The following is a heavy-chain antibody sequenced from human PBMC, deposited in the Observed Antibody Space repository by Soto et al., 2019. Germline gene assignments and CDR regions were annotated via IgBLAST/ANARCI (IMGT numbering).Heavy chain of an antibody. D-gene: IGHD5-12*01. V-gene: IGHV4-34*01. Sequence: SETLSLTCAVYGGSFSGYYWSWIRQPPGKGLEWIGEINHSGGTNYNPSLKSRVTISVDTSKNQFSLKLSSVTAADTAVYYCARARIVATIFGPPHYDMYALCQGNAVTVYS. CDR2: INHSGGT. J-gene: IGHJ6*02. CDR3: ARARIVATIFGPPHYDMYA. CDR1: GGSFSGYY.